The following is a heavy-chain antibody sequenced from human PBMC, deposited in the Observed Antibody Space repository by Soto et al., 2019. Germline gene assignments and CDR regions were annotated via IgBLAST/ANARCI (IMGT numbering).Heavy chain of an antibody. CDR3: AKDLLRGGSSTFGY. Sequence: EVQLVESGGVVVQPGGSLRLSCAASGFIFDDYTMHWVRQVPGKGLEWVSLISWDGGGTYYADSVKGRFTISRDNSKNSLYLQMNSLRTEDTALYYCAKDLLRGGSSTFGYWGQGTLVTVSS. V-gene: IGHV3-43*01. D-gene: IGHD1-26*01. J-gene: IGHJ4*02. CDR2: ISWDGGGT. CDR1: GFIFDDYT.